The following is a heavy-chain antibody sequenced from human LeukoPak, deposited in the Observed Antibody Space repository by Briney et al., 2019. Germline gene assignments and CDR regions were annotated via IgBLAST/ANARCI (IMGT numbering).Heavy chain of an antibody. CDR1: GFTFDDYA. V-gene: IGHV3-23*01. Sequence: PGRSLRLSCAASGFTFDDYAMHWVRHAPGKGLEWVAAIRASVSGTYYADSVQGRFIISRDNSKNTLYLQMDRLRADDTAVYYCAKDLNNNGRGFDYWGQGTLVTVSS. CDR2: IRASVSGT. CDR3: AKDLNNNGRGFDY. J-gene: IGHJ4*02. D-gene: IGHD1-14*01.